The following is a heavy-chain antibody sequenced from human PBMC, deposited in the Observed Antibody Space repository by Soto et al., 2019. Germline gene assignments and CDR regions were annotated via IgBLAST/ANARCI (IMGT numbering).Heavy chain of an antibody. CDR1: GGSISSGGYS. V-gene: IGHV4-30-2*01. CDR3: ARVKYSGYNSSPHFEY. Sequence: PSETLSLTCAVSGGSISSGGYSWSWIRQPPGKGLEWIWYIYHSGSTYYNPSLKSRVTISVDRSKNQFSLKLSSVTAADTAVYSCARVKYSGYNSSPHFEYWGQGTLVKVSS. J-gene: IGHJ4*01. D-gene: IGHD5-12*01. CDR2: IYHSGST.